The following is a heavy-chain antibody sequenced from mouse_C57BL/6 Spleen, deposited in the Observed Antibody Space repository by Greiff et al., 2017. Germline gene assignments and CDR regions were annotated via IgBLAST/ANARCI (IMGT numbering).Heavy chain of an antibody. Sequence: QVHLPHSGAELAKPGASVTLSCKASGYTFTSYWMHWVKQRPGQGLEWIGYINPSSGYTKYNQKFKDKATLTADKSSSTAYMQLSSLTYEDSAVYDWQRSTAHEGGGYWGQGTVVTGSA. CDR3: QRSTAHEGGGY. J-gene: IGHJ3*01. D-gene: IGHD3-1*01. CDR1: GYTFTSYW. V-gene: IGHV1-7*01. CDR2: INPSSGYT.